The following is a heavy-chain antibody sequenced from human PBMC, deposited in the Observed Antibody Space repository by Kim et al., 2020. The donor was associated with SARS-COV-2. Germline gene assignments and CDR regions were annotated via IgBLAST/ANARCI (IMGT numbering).Heavy chain of an antibody. D-gene: IGHD3-22*01. CDR2: IYYSGST. J-gene: IGHJ4*02. CDR1: GGSISSYY. V-gene: IGHV4-59*13. CDR3: ARVVSLYYYDSSGYYYYFDY. Sequence: SETLSLTCTVSGGSISSYYWSWIRQPPGKGLEWIGYIYYSGSTNYNPSLKSRVTISVDTSKNQFSLKLSSVTAADTAVYYCARVVSLYYYDSSGYYYYFDYWGQGTLVTVFS.